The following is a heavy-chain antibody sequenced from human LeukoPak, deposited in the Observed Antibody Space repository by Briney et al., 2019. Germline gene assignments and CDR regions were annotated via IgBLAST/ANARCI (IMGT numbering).Heavy chain of an antibody. J-gene: IGHJ4*02. D-gene: IGHD3-10*01. CDR2: ISYDGTSK. CDR3: ARDRYYGSGSYSHDY. V-gene: IGHV3-30*04. Sequence: PGRSLRLSCAASGFTFSSYSMHWVRQAPGKGLEWVAVISYDGTSKYYADSVKGRFTISRDNSKNTLYVQMNSLRDEDTAVYYCARDRYYGSGSYSHDYWGEGALGTVSS. CDR1: GFTFSSYS.